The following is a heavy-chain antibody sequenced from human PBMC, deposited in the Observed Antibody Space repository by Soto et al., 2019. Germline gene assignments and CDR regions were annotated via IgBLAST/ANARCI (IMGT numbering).Heavy chain of an antibody. CDR3: AASCVACGGFNYYGMDV. J-gene: IGHJ6*02. D-gene: IGHD2-21*01. CDR1: GDSISSGGYY. CDR2: IYYSGST. V-gene: IGHV4-31*03. Sequence: QVQLQESGPGLVKPSQTLSLTCTVSGDSISSGGYYWSWIRQHPGKGLEWIGYIYYSGSTYYNPSLKSRVTISVDTSKNQFPLKLSSVTAADTAVYYCAASCVACGGFNYYGMDVWGQGTTVTVSS.